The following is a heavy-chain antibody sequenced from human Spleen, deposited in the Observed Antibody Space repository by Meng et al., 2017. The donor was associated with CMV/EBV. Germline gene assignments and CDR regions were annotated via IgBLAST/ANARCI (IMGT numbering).Heavy chain of an antibody. V-gene: IGHV3-15*01. Sequence: ETLSLTCAASGFTFSNAWMSWVRQAPGKGLEWVGRIKSKTDGGTTDYAAPVKGRFTISRDDSKNTLYLQMNSLKTEDTAVYYCTTGTGPLRWYPGAFDIWGQGTMVTVSS. J-gene: IGHJ3*02. CDR1: GFTFSNAW. D-gene: IGHD4-23*01. CDR3: TTGTGPLRWYPGAFDI. CDR2: IKSKTDGGTT.